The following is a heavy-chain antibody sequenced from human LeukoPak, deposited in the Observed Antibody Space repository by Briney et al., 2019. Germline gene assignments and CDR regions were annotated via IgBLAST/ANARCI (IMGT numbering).Heavy chain of an antibody. Sequence: GASVKVSCKASGYTFTVYSMHWVRQAPGQGLEWMGWINPNSGDTKYSQNFQGRVTMTRDTSISTAHMELSRLRSDDTAVYYCARHDSHAFDIWGQGTMVTVSS. D-gene: IGHD2-15*01. CDR2: INPNSGDT. CDR3: ARHDSHAFDI. J-gene: IGHJ3*02. CDR1: GYTFTVYS. V-gene: IGHV1-2*02.